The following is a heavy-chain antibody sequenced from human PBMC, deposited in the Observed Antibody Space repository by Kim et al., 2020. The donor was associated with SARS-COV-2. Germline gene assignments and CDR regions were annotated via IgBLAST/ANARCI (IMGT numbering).Heavy chain of an antibody. CDR2: IIPIFGTA. D-gene: IGHD6-13*01. CDR3: ARVPSNDIAAAGSQGIYYYYGMDV. V-gene: IGHV1-69*13. Sequence: ASVKVSCKASGGTFSSYAISWVRQAPGQGLEWMGGIIPIFGTANYAQKFQGIVTITADESTSTAYMELSSLRSEDTAVYYCARVPSNDIAAAGSQGIYYYYGMDVWGQGTTVTVSS. CDR1: GGTFSSYA. J-gene: IGHJ6*02.